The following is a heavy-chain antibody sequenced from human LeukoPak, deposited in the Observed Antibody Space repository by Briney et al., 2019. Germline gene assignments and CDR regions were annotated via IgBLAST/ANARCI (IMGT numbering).Heavy chain of an antibody. Sequence: PGGSLRLSCAASGFTFSSYSMHWVRQAPGKGLEYVSAISSNGDYTYYANSVKGRFTISRDNSKNTLYLQMNSLRAEDTAVYYCAKEYARAGGSYFDYWGQGTLVTVSS. J-gene: IGHJ4*02. V-gene: IGHV3-64*01. CDR2: ISSNGDYT. D-gene: IGHD1-1*01. CDR3: AKEYARAGGSYFDY. CDR1: GFTFSSYS.